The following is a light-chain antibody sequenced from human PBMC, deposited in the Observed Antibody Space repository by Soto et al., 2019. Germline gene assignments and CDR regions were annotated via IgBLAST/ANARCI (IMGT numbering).Light chain of an antibody. CDR2: ETS. J-gene: IGKJ1*01. V-gene: IGKV3-20*01. Sequence: EIVLTQSPATLSLSPGARATLSCRASQSFSSSYLAWYQQKHGQAPRLLIYETSSRATGIPDRFSGSGSQTDFTLTISRLEPEDGEVYDGQQYGTSPRTFGQGTKVDIK. CDR1: QSFSSSY. CDR3: QQYGTSPRT.